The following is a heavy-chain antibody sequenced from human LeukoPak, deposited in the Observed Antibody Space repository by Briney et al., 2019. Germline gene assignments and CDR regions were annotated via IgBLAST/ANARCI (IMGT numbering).Heavy chain of an antibody. CDR2: INHSGST. V-gene: IGHV4-34*01. CDR1: GGSFSGYY. CDR3: ARGSPIQLWADAFDI. J-gene: IGHJ3*02. Sequence: PSETLSLTCAVYGGSFSGYYWSWIRQPPGKGLEWIGEINHSGSTNYNPSLKSRVTISGDTSKNQFSLKLSSVTAADTAVYYCARGSPIQLWADAFDIWGQGTM. D-gene: IGHD5-18*01.